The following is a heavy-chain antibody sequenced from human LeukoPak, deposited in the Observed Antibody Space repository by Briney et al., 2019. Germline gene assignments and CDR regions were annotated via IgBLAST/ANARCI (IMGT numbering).Heavy chain of an antibody. Sequence: SETLSLTCTVSGGSISSGGYYWSWIHQHPGKGLEWIGYIYYSGSTYYNPSLKSRVTISVDTSKNQFSLKLSSVTAADTAVYFCARRYCSSNTCYYFDYWGQGTLVTVSS. V-gene: IGHV4-31*03. J-gene: IGHJ4*02. CDR1: GGSISSGGYY. CDR2: IYYSGST. CDR3: ARRYCSSNTCYYFDY. D-gene: IGHD2-2*01.